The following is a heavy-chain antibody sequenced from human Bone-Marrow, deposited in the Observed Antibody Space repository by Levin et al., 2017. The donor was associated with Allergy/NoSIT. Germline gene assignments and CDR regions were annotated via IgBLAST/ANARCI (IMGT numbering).Heavy chain of an antibody. J-gene: IGHJ4*02. CDR2: IFHSGST. Sequence: SQTLSLPCSVSGGSMRPYYWSWMRQTPGRGLEWIGYIFHSGSTSYNPSLEGRVTISIDKSRTQFSLQLSSVTAADTALYFCARARDSYGYLPLDYWGQGTLAIVST. V-gene: IGHV4-59*01. CDR1: GGSMRPYY. D-gene: IGHD5-18*01. CDR3: ARARDSYGYLPLDY.